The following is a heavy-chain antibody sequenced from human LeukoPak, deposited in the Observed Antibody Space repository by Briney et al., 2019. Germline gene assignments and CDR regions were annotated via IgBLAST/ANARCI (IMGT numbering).Heavy chain of an antibody. CDR2: IYYSGST. J-gene: IGHJ5*02. CDR3: ARGDLYGGNSDALGP. CDR1: GGSISSYY. V-gene: IGHV4-59*01. Sequence: SETLSLTCTVSGGSISSYYWSWIRQPPGKGLEWIGYIYYSGSTNYNPSLKSRVTISVDTSKNQFSLKLSSVTAADTAVYYCARGDLYGGNSDALGPWGQGTLVTVSS. D-gene: IGHD4-23*01.